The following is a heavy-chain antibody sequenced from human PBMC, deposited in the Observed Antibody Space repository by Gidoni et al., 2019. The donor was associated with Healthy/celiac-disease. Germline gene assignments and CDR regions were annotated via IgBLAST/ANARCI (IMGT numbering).Heavy chain of an antibody. CDR2: SYYSGST. V-gene: IGHV4-30-4*01. CDR1: GGSISSGDSY. CDR3: ARVKYCSSTSCLHYFDY. D-gene: IGHD2-2*01. J-gene: IGHJ4*02. Sequence: QVQLQESGPGLVKPSQTLSPTCTVPGGSISSGDSYWSWIRQPPGKGLEWIGYSYYSGSTYSNPSLKSRVTISVDTSKNQFSLKLSSVTAADTAVYYCARVKYCSSTSCLHYFDYWGQGTLVTVSS.